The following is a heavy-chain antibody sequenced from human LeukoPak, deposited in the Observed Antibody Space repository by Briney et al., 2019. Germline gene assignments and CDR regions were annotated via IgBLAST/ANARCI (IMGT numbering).Heavy chain of an antibody. V-gene: IGHV4-39*07. J-gene: IGHJ4*02. CDR3: ARDRSRYYYGSGSPPTYFDY. CDR1: SGSISSYY. CDR2: IYYSGST. Sequence: PSETLSLTCTVSSGSISSYYWGWIRQPPGKGLEWIGSIYYSGSTYYNPSLKSRVTISVDTSKNQFSLKLSSVTAADTAVYYCARDRSRYYYGSGSPPTYFDYWGQGTLVTVSS. D-gene: IGHD3-10*01.